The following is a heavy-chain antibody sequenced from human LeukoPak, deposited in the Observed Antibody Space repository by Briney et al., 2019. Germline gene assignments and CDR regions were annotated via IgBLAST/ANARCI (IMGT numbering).Heavy chain of an antibody. J-gene: IGHJ3*02. D-gene: IGHD2-2*01. V-gene: IGHV4-59*01. CDR3: ANYCSSTSCEGAFDI. CDR1: GGSISSYY. CDR2: IYYSGST. Sequence: SETLSLTCTVSGGSISSYYWSWIRQPPGKGLKWIGYIYYSGSTNYNPPLKSRVTISVDTSKNQFSLKLSSVTAADTAVYYCANYCSSTSCEGAFDIWGQGTMVTVSS.